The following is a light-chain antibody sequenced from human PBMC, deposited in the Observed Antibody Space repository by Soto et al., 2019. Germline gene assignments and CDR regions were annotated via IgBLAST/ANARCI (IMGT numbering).Light chain of an antibody. J-gene: IGKJ1*01. CDR2: KAS. Sequence: DIQITQSASTLSGSGGDRVTITCRASQTISSLLGWYQQKPGKAPKLLIYKASTLKSGVPSRFSGSGSGTEFTLTISRLQPDDFATYYCQHYTSYSEALGHGPKVHIK. CDR3: QHYTSYSEA. V-gene: IGKV1-5*03. CDR1: QTISSL.